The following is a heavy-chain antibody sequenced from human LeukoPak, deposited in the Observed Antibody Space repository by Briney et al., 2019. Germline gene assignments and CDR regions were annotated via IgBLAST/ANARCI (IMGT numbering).Heavy chain of an antibody. V-gene: IGHV4-34*01. J-gene: IGHJ4*02. CDR3: ARFFDY. Sequence: SETLSLTCAVYGGSFRGYYWSGIRQPPGKGLEWIGEINHSGSTNYNPSLKSRVTLSVDTSKNQFSLKLSSVTAADTAVYYCARFFDYWGQGTLVTVSS. CDR2: INHSGST. CDR1: GGSFRGYY.